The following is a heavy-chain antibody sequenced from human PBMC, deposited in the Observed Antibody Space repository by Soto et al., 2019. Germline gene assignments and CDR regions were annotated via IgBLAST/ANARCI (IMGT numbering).Heavy chain of an antibody. CDR1: GGSISSYY. CDR2: IYYSGST. V-gene: IGHV4-59*01. J-gene: IGHJ4*02. CDR3: AKYSGYDSAPFDY. Sequence: SETLSLTCTVSGGSISSYYWSWIRQPPGKGLEWIGYIYYSGSTNYNPSLKSRVTISVDTSKNQFSLKLSSVTAADTAVYYCAKYSGYDSAPFDYWGQGTLVTVSS. D-gene: IGHD5-12*01.